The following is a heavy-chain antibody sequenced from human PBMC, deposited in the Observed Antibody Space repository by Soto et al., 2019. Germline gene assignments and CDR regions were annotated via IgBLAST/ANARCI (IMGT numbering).Heavy chain of an antibody. V-gene: IGHV3-23*01. J-gene: IGHJ6*03. CDR2: ISGSGGST. D-gene: IGHD2-15*01. Sequence: GGSLRLSCAASGFTFSSYAMSWVREAPGRGLEWVSAISGSGGSTYYADSVKGRFTISRDNSKNTLYLQMNSLRAEDTAVYYCAKSGVVVAATYYYYYMDVRGKGTTVTVPS. CDR3: AKSGVVVAATYYYYYMDV. CDR1: GFTFSSYA.